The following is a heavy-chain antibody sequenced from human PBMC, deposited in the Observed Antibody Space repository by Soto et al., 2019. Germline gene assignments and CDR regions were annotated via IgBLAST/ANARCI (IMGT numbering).Heavy chain of an antibody. J-gene: IGHJ4*02. Sequence: GASVKVSCKASGYTFISHGITWVRQAPGQGLEWVGWISVYNGDTNYAQKLQGRVTMTRNTSISTAYMELSSLRSEDTAVYYCARERSYGLDYWGQGTLVTVSS. CDR3: ARERSYGLDY. V-gene: IGHV1-18*01. D-gene: IGHD5-18*01. CDR1: GYTFISHG. CDR2: ISVYNGDT.